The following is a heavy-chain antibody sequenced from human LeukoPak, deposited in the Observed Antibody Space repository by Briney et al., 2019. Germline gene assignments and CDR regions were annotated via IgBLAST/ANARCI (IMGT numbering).Heavy chain of an antibody. CDR2: TYYRSNWSY. D-gene: IGHD3-10*01. CDR1: GDSVSTNGAA. J-gene: IGHJ4*02. Sequence: SQTLSLTCAISGDSVSTNGAAWYWIRQSPSRGLEWPGRTYYRSNWSYDYAVSVKTRMTINPDTSRNQFSLQLNSVTPEDTAVYYCARGVNRVLDYWGQGTPVTVSS. CDR3: ARGVNRVLDY. V-gene: IGHV6-1*01.